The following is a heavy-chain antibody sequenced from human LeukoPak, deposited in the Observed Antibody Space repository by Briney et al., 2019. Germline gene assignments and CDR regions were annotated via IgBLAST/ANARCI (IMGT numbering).Heavy chain of an antibody. CDR1: GGSITSSSYY. V-gene: IGHV4-39*07. Sequence: SETLSLTCTVSGGSITSSSYYWGWIRQPPGKGLEWIGSIYYSGSTSYNPSLKSRVTISVDTSKNQFSLKLSSVTAADTAVYYRARVGRYDSSGYYFWYFDLWGRGTLVTVSS. D-gene: IGHD3-22*01. J-gene: IGHJ2*01. CDR3: ARVGRYDSSGYYFWYFDL. CDR2: IYYSGST.